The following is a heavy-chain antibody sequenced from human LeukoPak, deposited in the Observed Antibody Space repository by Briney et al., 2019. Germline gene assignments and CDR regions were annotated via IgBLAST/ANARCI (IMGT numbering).Heavy chain of an antibody. CDR2: INWNGGST. CDR3: ARDISSGWYFDY. Sequence: GGSLRLCCAVSGFTFDDYGMSWVRQAPGKGLEWVSGINWNGGSTGYVGSVKGRFTISRDNAKNSLHLQMNSLRAEDTALYYCARDISSGWYFDYWGQGTLVTVSS. V-gene: IGHV3-20*04. J-gene: IGHJ4*02. CDR1: GFTFDDYG. D-gene: IGHD6-19*01.